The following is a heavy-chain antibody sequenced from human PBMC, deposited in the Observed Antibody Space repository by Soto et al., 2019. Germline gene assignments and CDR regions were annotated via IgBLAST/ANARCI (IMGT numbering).Heavy chain of an antibody. J-gene: IGHJ5*02. CDR2: IIPVLDIT. D-gene: IGHD3-22*01. Sequence: QVQLVQSGAEVKKPGSSVKVSCKASGGTFSDYNFSWVRQAPGQGLEWMGRIIPVLDITNYAQKFQGRVTITADKSTSKIYMELSGLRSEDTAMYYCARDRYGPCGNYGACGNWFDPWGQGTLVTVSS. CDR1: GGTFSDYN. CDR3: ARDRYGPCGNYGACGNWFDP. V-gene: IGHV1-69*02.